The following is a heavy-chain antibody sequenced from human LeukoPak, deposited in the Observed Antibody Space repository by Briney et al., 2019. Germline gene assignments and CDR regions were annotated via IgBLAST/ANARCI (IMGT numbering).Heavy chain of an antibody. CDR1: GFNFSTYW. V-gene: IGHV3-74*01. D-gene: IGHD6-19*01. CDR2: INSDGSST. CDR3: ARAAAVAGTGGFY. J-gene: IGHJ4*02. Sequence: GSLRLSCAASGFNFSTYWMHWVRQAPGKGLVWVSRINSDGSSTSYADSVKGRFTISRDNAKNTLYLQMNSLRAEDTAVYYCARAAAVAGTGGFYWGQGTLVTVSS.